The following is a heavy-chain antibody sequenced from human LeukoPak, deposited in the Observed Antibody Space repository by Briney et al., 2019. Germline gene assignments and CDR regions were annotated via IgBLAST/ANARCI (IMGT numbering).Heavy chain of an antibody. D-gene: IGHD3-10*01. CDR3: ARDGGYGSGPSF. Sequence: GGSLRLSCAASGFTFRSYWMTWVRQYPGKGLEWVANIKQDGSETYYADSVKGRFTISRDNAKRSLYLQMNSLRAEDTAVYYCARDGGYGSGPSFWGQGTLVTVSS. V-gene: IGHV3-7*01. J-gene: IGHJ4*02. CDR2: IKQDGSET. CDR1: GFTFRSYW.